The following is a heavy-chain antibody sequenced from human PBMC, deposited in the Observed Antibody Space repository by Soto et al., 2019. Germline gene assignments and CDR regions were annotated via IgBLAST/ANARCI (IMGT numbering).Heavy chain of an antibody. CDR1: GGSITSYY. J-gene: IGHJ6*03. CDR3: ARTVRGGNPYYYYYSMDV. CDR2: IYYSGST. Sequence: SETLYLTCTVSGGSITSYYWSWISQPPGKGLEWIGYIYYSGSTNYNPSLKSRVTISVDTSKNQFSLNLSSVTAADTAVYYCARTVRGGNPYYYYYSMDVWGKGTTVTVSS. D-gene: IGHD3-16*01. V-gene: IGHV4-59*01.